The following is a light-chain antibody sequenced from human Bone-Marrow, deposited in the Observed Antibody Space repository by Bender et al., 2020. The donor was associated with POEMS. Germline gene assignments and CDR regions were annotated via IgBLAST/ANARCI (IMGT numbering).Light chain of an antibody. V-gene: IGLV2-14*02. J-gene: IGLJ3*02. Sequence: QSALTQPASVSGSLGQSISISCTGSSSDVGTYTVVSWYQQLPDKAPKLLIYEGSQRPSGVSTRFSGSSSGSTASLTISGLQAEDEGDYYCSSYISSRVVFGGGTKLTVL. CDR1: SSDVGTYTV. CDR2: EGS. CDR3: SSYISSRVV.